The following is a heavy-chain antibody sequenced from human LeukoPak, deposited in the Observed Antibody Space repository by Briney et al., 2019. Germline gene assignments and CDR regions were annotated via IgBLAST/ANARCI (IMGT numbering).Heavy chain of an antibody. CDR3: ARDLRRSGYNWGCDH. Sequence: GASVKVSCKASGCMFTHYYMHWVRQAPGQGLEWMGMITSSGGDTSYAQKFEGRVTMTRGTSTRTVYMELSSLTSEDTAVYYCARDLRRSGYNWGCDHWGQGTLVTVSP. CDR2: ITSSGGDT. CDR1: GCMFTHYY. V-gene: IGHV1-46*01. D-gene: IGHD5-24*01. J-gene: IGHJ4*02.